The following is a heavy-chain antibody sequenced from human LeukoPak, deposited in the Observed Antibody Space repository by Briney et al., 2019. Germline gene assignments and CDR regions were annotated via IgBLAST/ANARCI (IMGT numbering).Heavy chain of an antibody. J-gene: IGHJ4*02. Sequence: PGGSLRLSCVASGFTFSGYWMHWVRQAPGMGLVWVSRLNSDGTTINYADSVKGRFTISRDNAKNTVYLQMSGLRDGDTALYFCVRGAGGPRNYVLDYWGQGALVSVSS. CDR3: VRGAGGPRNYVLDY. V-gene: IGHV3-74*01. D-gene: IGHD3-10*02. CDR2: LNSDGTTI. CDR1: GFTFSGYW.